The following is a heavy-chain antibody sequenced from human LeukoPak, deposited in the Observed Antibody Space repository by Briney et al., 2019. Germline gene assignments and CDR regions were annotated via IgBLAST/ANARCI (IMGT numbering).Heavy chain of an antibody. V-gene: IGHV3-66*01. D-gene: IGHD3-16*01. CDR3: ARAYYDYVWGSSAFDI. Sequence: GGSLRLSCTVSGFTVSTNSMSWVRQAPGKGLEWVSFIYSDNTHYSDSVKGRFTISRDNAKNSLYLQMNSLRAEDTAVYYCARAYYDYVWGSSAFDIWGQGTMVTVSS. CDR1: GFTVSTNS. CDR2: IYSDNT. J-gene: IGHJ3*02.